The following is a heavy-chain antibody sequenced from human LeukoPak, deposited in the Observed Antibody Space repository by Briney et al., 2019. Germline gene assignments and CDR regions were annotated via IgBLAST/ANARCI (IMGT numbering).Heavy chain of an antibody. CDR1: GGSISSSSYY. CDR3: ARSKARGAFDI. D-gene: IGHD3-10*01. CDR2: IYYNGST. J-gene: IGHJ3*02. V-gene: IGHV4-39*01. Sequence: PSETLSLTCTVSGGSISSSSYYWGWIRQPPGKGLEWIGSIYYNGSTYYNPSLKSRVTISVDTSKNQFSLKLSSVTAADTAVYYCARSKARGAFDIWGQGTMVTVSS.